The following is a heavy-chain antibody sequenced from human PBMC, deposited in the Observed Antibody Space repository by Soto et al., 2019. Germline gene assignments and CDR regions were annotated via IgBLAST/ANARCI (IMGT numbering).Heavy chain of an antibody. CDR1: GGTFSSSA. J-gene: IGHJ5*01. D-gene: IGHD3-10*01. CDR2: IVPMFGRA. V-gene: IGHV1-69*01. CDR3: AKIGERSWFDS. Sequence: QVQLVQSGAEVKKPGSSVKVSCKASGGTFSSSAISWVRQAPGQGLEWMGGIVPMFGRADIAQKFQGRVTITADESMTTVYMEVGRLRSEDTATYYCAKIGERSWFDSWGQGTLVNVSS.